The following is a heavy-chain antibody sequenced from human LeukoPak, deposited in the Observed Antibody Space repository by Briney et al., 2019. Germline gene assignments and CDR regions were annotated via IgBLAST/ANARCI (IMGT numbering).Heavy chain of an antibody. J-gene: IGHJ4*02. CDR2: FDPEDGEA. CDR1: GYTLTELS. Sequence: ASVKVSCKVSGYTLTELSMHWMRQAPGKGLEWKGGFDPEDGEAIYAQKFQCRVTMTEDTSTDTAYMELSSLRSEDTAVYYCATLKRGSYHLYWGQGTLVTVSS. V-gene: IGHV1-24*01. CDR3: ATLKRGSYHLY. D-gene: IGHD3-16*02.